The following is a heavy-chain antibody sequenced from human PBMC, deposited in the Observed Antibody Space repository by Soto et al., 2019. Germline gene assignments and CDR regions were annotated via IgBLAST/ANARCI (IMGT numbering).Heavy chain of an antibody. D-gene: IGHD2-2*01. J-gene: IGHJ5*02. CDR1: ESTFSNAW. CDR3: TTDNPFGSTSWKGNP. Sequence: EVQLVESGEGLLKPGGSLRLSCPASESTFSNAWMSGVGQAQGKGRNWVGRIKSKTDGGTTDYAAPVKGRFTISRDDSKNTLYLQMNSLKTEDTAVYYCTTDNPFGSTSWKGNPWGQGTLVTVSS. CDR2: IKSKTDGGTT. V-gene: IGHV3-15*01.